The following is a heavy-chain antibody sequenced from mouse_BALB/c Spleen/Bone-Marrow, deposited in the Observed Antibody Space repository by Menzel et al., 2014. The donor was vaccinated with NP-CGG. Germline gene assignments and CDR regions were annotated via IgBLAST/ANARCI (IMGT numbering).Heavy chain of an antibody. V-gene: IGHV1-15*01. CDR2: IHPGSGGA. J-gene: IGHJ3*01. CDR3: TREGLRRDGFAY. CDR1: GYTFTDYE. Sequence: QVQLQQSGAELVRPGASVKLSCKALGYTFTDYEMHWVKQTPVHGLEWIGTIHPGSGGAAYNQKFKGKATLTADKSSSTAYMELSSLTSEDPAVYYCTREGLRRDGFAYWGQGTLVTVSA.